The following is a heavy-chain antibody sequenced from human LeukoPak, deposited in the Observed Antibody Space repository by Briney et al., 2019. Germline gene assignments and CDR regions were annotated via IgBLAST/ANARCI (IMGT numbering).Heavy chain of an antibody. CDR1: GFTFSGYW. CDR3: ARDYYYYYMDV. J-gene: IGHJ6*03. V-gene: IGHV3-74*01. Sequence: GGSLRLSCAASGFTFSGYWMHWVRQAPGKGLVWVSRINSDGSSTSYADSVKGRFTISRDNAKSTLYLQMNSLRAEYTAVYYCARDYYYYYMDVWGKGTTVTISS. CDR2: INSDGSST.